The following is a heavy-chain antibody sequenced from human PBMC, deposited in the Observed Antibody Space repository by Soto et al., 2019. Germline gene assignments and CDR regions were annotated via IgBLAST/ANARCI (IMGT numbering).Heavy chain of an antibody. CDR2: ISANGGST. V-gene: IGHV3-23*01. J-gene: IGHJ5*02. D-gene: IGHD3-22*01. CDR3: AKESDDSSVFYNVGGRFDP. CDR1: GFTFSIYA. Sequence: GGSLRLSCAASGFTFSIYAMSWVRQAPGKGLEWVSTISANGGSTYYADSVKGRFTISRDNSKNTLYLQMNSLSPEDAAVYYCAKESDDSSVFYNVGGRFDPWGQGTLVTVSS.